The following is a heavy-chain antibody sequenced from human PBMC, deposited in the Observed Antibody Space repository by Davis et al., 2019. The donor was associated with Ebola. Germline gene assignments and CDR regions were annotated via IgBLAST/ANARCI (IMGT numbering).Heavy chain of an antibody. CDR3: AKDAVGAPLDY. Sequence: SETLSLTCTVSGGSISSGGYYWSWVRQPPGKGLEWIGEINHSGSTNYNPSLKSRVTISVDTSKNQFSLKLSSVTAADTAVYYCAKDAVGAPLDYWGQGTLVTVSS. V-gene: IGHV4-61*08. J-gene: IGHJ4*02. D-gene: IGHD1-26*01. CDR1: GGSISSGGYY. CDR2: INHSGST.